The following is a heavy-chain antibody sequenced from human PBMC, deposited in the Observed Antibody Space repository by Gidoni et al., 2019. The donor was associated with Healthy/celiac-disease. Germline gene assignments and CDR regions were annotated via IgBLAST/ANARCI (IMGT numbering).Heavy chain of an antibody. CDR2: INTNTGNP. J-gene: IGHJ2*01. D-gene: IGHD6-19*01. V-gene: IGHV7-4-1*02. CDR1: GYTFTSYA. Sequence: QVQLVQSGSELKKPGASVKVSCKASGYTFTSYAMNWVRQAPGQGLEWMGWINTNTGNPTYAQGFTGRFVFSLDTSVSTAYLQISSLKAEDTAVYYCARASLQATIAVAGTGLWYFDLWGRGTLVTVSS. CDR3: ARASLQATIAVAGTGLWYFDL.